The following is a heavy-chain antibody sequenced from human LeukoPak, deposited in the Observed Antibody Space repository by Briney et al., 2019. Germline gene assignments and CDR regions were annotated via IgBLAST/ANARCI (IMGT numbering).Heavy chain of an antibody. J-gene: IGHJ4*02. D-gene: IGHD6-13*01. V-gene: IGHV1-2*02. Sequence: GASVKVSCKASGYTFTDYYMHWVRQAPGQGLEWMGWINPNSGGTNFAQKFQGRVTMTTDTSISTAYMEVSSLRDDDTAVYYCVRGVGVSRFNYLDSWGQGTLVIVSS. CDR2: INPNSGGT. CDR3: VRGVGVSRFNYLDS. CDR1: GYTFTDYY.